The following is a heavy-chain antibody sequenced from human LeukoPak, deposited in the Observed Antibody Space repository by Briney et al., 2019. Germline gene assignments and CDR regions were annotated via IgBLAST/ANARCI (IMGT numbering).Heavy chain of an antibody. D-gene: IGHD6-19*01. CDR2: INPNSGGT. Sequence: ASVKVSCKASGYTFTGYYMHWVRQAPGQGLEWMGWINPNSGGTNYAQKFQGWVTMTRDTSISTAYMELSRLRSDDTAVYYCARLVDRGSGWYEGEGYYFDYWGQGTLVTVSS. J-gene: IGHJ4*02. CDR1: GYTFTGYY. V-gene: IGHV1-2*04. CDR3: ARLVDRGSGWYEGEGYYFDY.